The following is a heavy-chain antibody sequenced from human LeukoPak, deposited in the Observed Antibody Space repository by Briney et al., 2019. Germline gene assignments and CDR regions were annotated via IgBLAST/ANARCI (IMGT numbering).Heavy chain of an antibody. CDR1: GYTFTSYA. CDR2: INTNTGNP. CDR3: ARTVAARELYYFDY. D-gene: IGHD6-6*01. J-gene: IGHJ4*02. V-gene: IGHV7-4-1*02. Sequence: ASVKVSCKASGYTFTSYAMNWVRQAPGQGLEWMGWINTNTGNPTYAQGFTGRFVFSLGTSVSTAYLQISSLKAEDTAVYYCARTVAARELYYFDYWGQGTLVTVSS.